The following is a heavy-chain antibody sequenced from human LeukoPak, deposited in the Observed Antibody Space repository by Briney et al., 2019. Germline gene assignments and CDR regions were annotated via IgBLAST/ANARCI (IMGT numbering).Heavy chain of an antibody. J-gene: IGHJ4*02. V-gene: IGHV4-30-4*08. CDR3: ARQGIYGSGRDY. CDR1: GGSISSGDYY. Sequence: SETLSLTCTVSGGSISSGDYYWSWIRQPPGKGLEGIGYIYYSGSTYYNPSPKSRVTIPVDTSKNQFSLKLSSVTAADTAVYYCARQGIYGSGRDYWGQGTLVTVSS. D-gene: IGHD3-10*01. CDR2: IYYSGST.